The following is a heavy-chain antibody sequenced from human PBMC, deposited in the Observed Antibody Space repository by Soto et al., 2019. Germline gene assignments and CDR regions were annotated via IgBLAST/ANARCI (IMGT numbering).Heavy chain of an antibody. CDR2: VPYTGST. J-gene: IGHJ5*02. Sequence: QVQLQESGPGLVQPSETLSLTCTVSGDSITHYYWNWVRQAPGKGLEWIGYVPYTGSTNYYPSLKRRITISMETSKNQFARRLTSVPAADTALYYCAARRCLGWSCYGGNWLDPLGQGILVTVSS. CDR3: AARRCLGWSCYGGNWLDP. D-gene: IGHD2-15*01. V-gene: IGHV4-59*08. CDR1: GDSITHYY.